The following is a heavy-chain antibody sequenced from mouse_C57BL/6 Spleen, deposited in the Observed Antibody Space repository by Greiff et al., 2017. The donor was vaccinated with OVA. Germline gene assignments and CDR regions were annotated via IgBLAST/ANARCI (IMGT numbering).Heavy chain of an antibody. CDR2: IYYSGTI. CDR1: GISITTGNYR. Sequence: VQLQQSGPGLVKPSQTVFLTCTVTGISITTGNYRWSWIRQFPGNKLEWIGYIYYSGTITYNPSLTSRTTITRDTPKNQFFLEMNSLTAEDTATYYCAREGDYGSSFAYWGQGTLVTVSA. J-gene: IGHJ3*01. CDR3: AREGDYGSSFAY. D-gene: IGHD1-1*01. V-gene: IGHV3-5*01.